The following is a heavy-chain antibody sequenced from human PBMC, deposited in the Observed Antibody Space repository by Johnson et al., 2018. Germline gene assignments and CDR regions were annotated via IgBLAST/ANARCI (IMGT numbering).Heavy chain of an antibody. J-gene: IGHJ3*02. V-gene: IGHV4-31*03. CDR1: GDSFTSGSYY. CDR2: IFYNGNT. CDR3: ARPKSAWSRFDI. Sequence: QVQLQESGPGLVKPLQTLSLTCTVSGDSFTSGSYYWSWIRQHPEKGLEWIGYIFYNGNTYYTPSLKSRLSISLDTAYNQFSLKLSSVTAADTALYYCARPKSAWSRFDIWGQGTIVTVSS.